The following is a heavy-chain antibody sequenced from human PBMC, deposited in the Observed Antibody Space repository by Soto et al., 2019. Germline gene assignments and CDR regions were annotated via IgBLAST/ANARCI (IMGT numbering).Heavy chain of an antibody. D-gene: IGHD6-13*01. V-gene: IGHV4-59*01. CDR1: GDSIGTYY. CDR2: IFYTGTT. J-gene: IGHJ4*01. CDR3: ARVYSSNFFDL. Sequence: PSETLSLTCTVSGDSIGTYYWSWLRRTPEKGLEWIGHIFYTGTTKYNPSISSRVSLSVDTSKRRFSLRLSSMTAADTAVYYCARVYSSNFFDLLGHGTLVTVSS.